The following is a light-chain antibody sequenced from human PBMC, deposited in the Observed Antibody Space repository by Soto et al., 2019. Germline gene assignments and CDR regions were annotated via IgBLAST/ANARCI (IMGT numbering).Light chain of an antibody. V-gene: IGKV1-39*01. CDR3: QQSYGNLT. CDR2: AAS. Sequence: DIQMNQSPSSLSASVGDRFTITCRASQSISNYLHWYQHKPGKAPNLLIYAASSLQSGVPSRFSGSGSGTDFTLTISSLQPEDFATYFCQQSYGNLTFSGGTKVDI. CDR1: QSISNY. J-gene: IGKJ4*01.